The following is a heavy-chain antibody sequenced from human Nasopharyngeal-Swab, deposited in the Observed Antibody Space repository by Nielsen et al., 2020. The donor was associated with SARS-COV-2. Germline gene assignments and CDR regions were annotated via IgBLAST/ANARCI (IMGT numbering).Heavy chain of an antibody. V-gene: IGHV3-11*04. Sequence: GESLKISCAASGFTFSDYYVSWIRQAPGKGLEWVSYISSSGSTIYYADSVKGRFTISRDHAKNSLYLQMNSLRAEDTAVYYCARAEEYSGSYPCSFYIWGQGTMVTVSS. CDR2: ISSSGSTI. CDR3: ARAEEYSGSYPCSFYI. D-gene: IGHD1-26*01. CDR1: GFTFSDYY. J-gene: IGHJ3*02.